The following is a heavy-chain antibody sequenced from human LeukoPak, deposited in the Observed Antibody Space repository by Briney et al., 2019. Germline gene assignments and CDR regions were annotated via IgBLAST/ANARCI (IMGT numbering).Heavy chain of an antibody. J-gene: IGHJ4*02. V-gene: IGHV3-23*01. CDR2: ISGSGYST. CDR3: AKVLGMYGSSGYAWYFDY. D-gene: IGHD6-25*01. Sequence: GGSLRLSCTASGFTFSSYAMSWVRQAPGKGLEWVSIISGSGYSTYYADSVKGRFTISRDNSKNTLYLQMNSLRAEDTAVYYCAKVLGMYGSSGYAWYFDYWGQGALVTVSS. CDR1: GFTFSSYA.